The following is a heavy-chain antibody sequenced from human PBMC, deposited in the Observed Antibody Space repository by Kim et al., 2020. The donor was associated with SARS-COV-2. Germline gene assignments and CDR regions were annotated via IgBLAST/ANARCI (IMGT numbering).Heavy chain of an antibody. V-gene: IGHV1-2*06. Sequence: ASVKVSCKASGYTFTGYYMHWVRQAPGQGLEWMGRINPNSGGTNYAQKFQGRVTMTRDTSISTAYMELSRLRSDDTAVYYCARVGTRGSGRFDYWGQGTLVTVSS. CDR3: ARVGTRGSGRFDY. J-gene: IGHJ4*02. CDR1: GYTFTGYY. D-gene: IGHD3-10*01. CDR2: INPNSGGT.